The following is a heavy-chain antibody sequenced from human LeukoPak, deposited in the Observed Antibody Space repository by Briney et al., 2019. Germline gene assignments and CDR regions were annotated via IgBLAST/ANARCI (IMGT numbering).Heavy chain of an antibody. Sequence: SETLSLTCAVYGGSFSGYYWSWIRQPPGKRLEWIGEINHSGSTNYNPSLKSRVTISVDTSKNQFSLKLSSVTAADTAVYYCARVLNYYDSSGYYSNWGQGTLVTVPS. CDR1: GGSFSGYY. J-gene: IGHJ4*02. V-gene: IGHV4-34*01. CDR3: ARVLNYYDSSGYYSN. CDR2: INHSGST. D-gene: IGHD3-22*01.